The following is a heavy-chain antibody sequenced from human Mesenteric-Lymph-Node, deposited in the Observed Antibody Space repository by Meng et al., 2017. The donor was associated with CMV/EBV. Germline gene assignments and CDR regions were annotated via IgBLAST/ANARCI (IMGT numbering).Heavy chain of an antibody. CDR3: TRGVAGNGRWYFDL. J-gene: IGHJ2*01. CDR2: ISSSSSYI. Sequence: GGSLRLSCAASGFTFSSYSMNWVRQAPGKGLEWVSSISSSSSYIYYADSVKGRFTISRDNAKSSLYLQMNSLRAEDTAIYYCTRGVAGNGRWYFDLWGRGTLVTVSS. D-gene: IGHD2-15*01. V-gene: IGHV3-21*06. CDR1: GFTFSSYS.